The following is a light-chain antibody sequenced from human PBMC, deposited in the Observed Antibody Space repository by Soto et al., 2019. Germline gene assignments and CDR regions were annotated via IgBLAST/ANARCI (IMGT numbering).Light chain of an antibody. V-gene: IGKV3-20*01. J-gene: IGKJ5*01. CDR2: GAS. CDR1: QSVSSSY. Sequence: EIVWTQSPGTLSLSPGERATLSCRASQSVSSSYLAWYQQKPGQAPRLLIYGASSRPTGIPDRFSGSGSGTDFTLTISRLEPEDFAVYYCQQYGSSSTFGQGTRLEI. CDR3: QQYGSSST.